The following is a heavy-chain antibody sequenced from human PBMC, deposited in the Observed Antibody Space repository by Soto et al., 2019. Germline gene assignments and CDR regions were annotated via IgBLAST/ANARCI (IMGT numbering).Heavy chain of an antibody. CDR2: ISSTTNYI. Sequence: PGGSLRLSSAASGFTFTRYSMNWVRQAPGKRLEWVSSISSTTNYIYYGDSMKGRFTISRDNAKNSLYLEMNSLRAEDTAVYYCARESEDLTSNFDYWGQGTLVTVSS. CDR3: ARESEDLTSNFDY. CDR1: GFTFTRYS. J-gene: IGHJ4*02. V-gene: IGHV3-21*06.